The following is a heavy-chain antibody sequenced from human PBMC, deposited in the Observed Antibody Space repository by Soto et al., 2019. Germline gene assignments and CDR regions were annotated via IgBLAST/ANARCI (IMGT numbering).Heavy chain of an antibody. CDR1: GYTFTGYY. D-gene: IGHD3-3*01. CDR3: ARAPRFLEWLLYNDYYYYGMDV. J-gene: IGHJ6*02. CDR2: INPNSGGT. Sequence: SSVKVSCKASGYTFTGYYMHWVRQAPGQGLEWMGWINPNSGGTNYAQKFQGWVTMTRDTSISTAYMELSRLRSDDTAVYYCARAPRFLEWLLYNDYYYYGMDVWGQGTTVTVS. V-gene: IGHV1-2*04.